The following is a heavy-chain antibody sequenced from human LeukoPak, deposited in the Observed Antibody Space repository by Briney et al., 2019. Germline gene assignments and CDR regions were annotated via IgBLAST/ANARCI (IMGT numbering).Heavy chain of an antibody. Sequence: GSLRLSCAASGFTFSSHSMNWVRQPPGKGLEWIGEINHSGTTKYNPSLKSRVTISVDTSKKQFSLKLISVTAADTSVYYCARARRDYGRSFDYWGQGTLVTVSS. J-gene: IGHJ4*02. CDR2: INHSGTT. D-gene: IGHD4-17*01. V-gene: IGHV4-34*01. CDR1: GFTFSSHS. CDR3: ARARRDYGRSFDY.